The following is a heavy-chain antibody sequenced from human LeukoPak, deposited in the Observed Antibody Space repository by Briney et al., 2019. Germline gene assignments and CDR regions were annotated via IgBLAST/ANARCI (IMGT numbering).Heavy chain of an antibody. CDR2: IIPIFGTA. Sequence: GASVKVSCKASGGTFSSYAISWVRQAPGQGLEWMGGIIPIFGTASYAQKLQGRVTMTTDTSTSTAYMELRSLRSDDTAIYYCARSLHYYDNSGLFIQYWGQGTLVTVSS. J-gene: IGHJ1*01. D-gene: IGHD3-22*01. CDR3: ARSLHYYDNSGLFIQY. V-gene: IGHV1-69*05. CDR1: GGTFSSYA.